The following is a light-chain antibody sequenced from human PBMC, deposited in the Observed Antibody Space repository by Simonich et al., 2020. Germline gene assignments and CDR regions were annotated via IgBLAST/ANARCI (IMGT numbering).Light chain of an antibody. Sequence: QSALTQPASVSGSPGQSITISCTGTSSDVGSYNLFSCYQQHPGKAPKLMIYEGSKRPSGVSNRFSGSKSGNTASLTISGLQAEYEADYYCCSYAGSSTVVFGGGTKLTVL. J-gene: IGLJ2*01. CDR2: EGS. CDR3: CSYAGSSTVV. CDR1: SSDVGSYNL. V-gene: IGLV2-23*01.